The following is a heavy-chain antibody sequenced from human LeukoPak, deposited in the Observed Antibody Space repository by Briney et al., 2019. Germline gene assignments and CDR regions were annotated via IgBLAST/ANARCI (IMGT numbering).Heavy chain of an antibody. Sequence: GGSLRPSCAASGITFSSYAMSWVRQAPGKGLEWVSGISGSGGTTYYADSVKGRFTISRDNSKNTLYLQMNSLRAEDTAVYYCAKETASGYGDFDFWGQGTMVTVSS. J-gene: IGHJ3*01. V-gene: IGHV3-23*01. CDR3: AKETASGYGDFDF. CDR2: ISGSGGTT. D-gene: IGHD3-22*01. CDR1: GITFSSYA.